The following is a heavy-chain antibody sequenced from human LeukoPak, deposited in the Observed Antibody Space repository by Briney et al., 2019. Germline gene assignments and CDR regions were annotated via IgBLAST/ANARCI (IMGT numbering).Heavy chain of an antibody. V-gene: IGHV3-30*18. CDR1: GFTFSSYG. J-gene: IGHJ3*02. Sequence: GRSLRLSCAASGFTFSSYGMHWVRQAPGKGLEWVAVISYDGSNKYYADSVKGRFTISRDNSKNTLYLQMNSLRAEDTAVYYCAKPSEQWLVLRGAFDIWGQGTMVTVSS. CDR2: ISYDGSNK. D-gene: IGHD6-19*01. CDR3: AKPSEQWLVLRGAFDI.